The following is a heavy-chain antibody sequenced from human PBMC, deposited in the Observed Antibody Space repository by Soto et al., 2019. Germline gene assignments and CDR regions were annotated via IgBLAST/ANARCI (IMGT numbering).Heavy chain of an antibody. CDR1: GDTFNNYG. J-gene: IGHJ4*02. D-gene: IGHD1-26*01. CDR2: IIPLLGTT. V-gene: IGHV1-69*01. CDR3: ARPGLYRQRVGQGPYFDS. Sequence: QVQLVQSGAEVKQPGSSVKVSCKVSGDTFNNYGFSWVRQAPGQGLEWMGGIIPLLGTTNYAQKFQARVTISADESTRTPYMELTTLRSNDTAVYFCARPGLYRQRVGQGPYFDSWGQGTLVIVSS.